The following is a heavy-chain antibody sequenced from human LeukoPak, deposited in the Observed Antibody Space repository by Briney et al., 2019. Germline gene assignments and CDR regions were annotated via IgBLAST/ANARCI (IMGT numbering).Heavy chain of an antibody. D-gene: IGHD2-15*01. CDR3: ARAISGGSPITASDY. CDR2: INPSSDFT. J-gene: IGHJ4*02. CDR1: GYTFTSHG. Sequence: ASVKVSCRTAGYTFTSHGISWVRQAPGQGLEWMGWINPSSDFTNFAQNFQGRVTMTSDTSISTAYMELSRLRSDDTAVYYCARAISGGSPITASDYWGQGTLVTVSS. V-gene: IGHV1-2*02.